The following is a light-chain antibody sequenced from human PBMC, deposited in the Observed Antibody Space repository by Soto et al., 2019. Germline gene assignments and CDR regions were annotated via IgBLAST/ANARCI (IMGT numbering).Light chain of an antibody. CDR2: AAS. V-gene: IGKV1-12*01. J-gene: IGKJ5*01. CDR1: QGIRSW. Sequence: DIQMTQSPSSVSAAVGDRVTITCRASQGIRSWLAWYQQKPGKAPKLLIYAASTLQTGVPSRFSGSGSGTDFTLTISSLQPEDFATYYCQQNYSPPPITFGQGTRLEIK. CDR3: QQNYSPPPIT.